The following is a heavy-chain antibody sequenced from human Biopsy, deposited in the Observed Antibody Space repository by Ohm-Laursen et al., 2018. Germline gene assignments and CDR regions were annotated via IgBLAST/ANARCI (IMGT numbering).Heavy chain of an antibody. CDR1: GDSISTYY. Sequence: SEPLSLTCTVSGDSISTYYWSWIRQPPGKGLQWIGYIYYTGNTDYNPSLQSRVTISVDTSKNHFSLRLRSMTPADTAMYYCARDRGYYSDRTVPGYFDLWGRGTLVTVSS. CDR2: IYYTGNT. CDR3: ARDRGYYSDRTVPGYFDL. D-gene: IGHD3-22*01. V-gene: IGHV4-59*01. J-gene: IGHJ2*01.